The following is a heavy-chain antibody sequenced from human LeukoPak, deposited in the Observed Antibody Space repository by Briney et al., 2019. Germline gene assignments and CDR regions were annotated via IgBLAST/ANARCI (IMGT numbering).Heavy chain of an antibody. J-gene: IGHJ3*02. CDR3: ARGTDYYDSSGYYYPGAFDI. Sequence: SETLSLTCAVYGGSFSGYYWSWIRQPPGKGLEWIGEINHSGSTNYNPSLKSRVTISVDTSKNQFSLKLSSVTAADTAVYYCARGTDYYDSSGYYYPGAFDIWGQGTMVTVSS. V-gene: IGHV4-34*01. CDR1: GGSFSGYY. D-gene: IGHD3-22*01. CDR2: INHSGST.